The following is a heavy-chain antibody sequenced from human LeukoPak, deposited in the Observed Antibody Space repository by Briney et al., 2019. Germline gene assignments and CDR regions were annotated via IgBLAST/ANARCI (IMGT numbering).Heavy chain of an antibody. J-gene: IGHJ5*02. Sequence: SETLSLTXTVSGGSIRSGSYYWSWIRQPAGKGLEWIGRIYTSGSTNYNPPLKSRVTISVDTSKNQFSLKLSSVTAADTAVYYCARATLARAAAIYWFDPWGQGTLVTVSS. CDR1: GGSIRSGSYY. V-gene: IGHV4-61*02. CDR2: IYTSGST. D-gene: IGHD2-2*02. CDR3: ARATLARAAAIYWFDP.